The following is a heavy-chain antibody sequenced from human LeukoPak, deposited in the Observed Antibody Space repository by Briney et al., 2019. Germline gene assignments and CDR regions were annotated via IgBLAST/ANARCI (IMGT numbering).Heavy chain of an antibody. CDR2: IYYSGST. D-gene: IGHD3-22*01. V-gene: IGHV4-30-4*01. CDR3: ARGVNLGDYDSSGYYPPYFDY. CDR1: GGSISSGDYY. J-gene: IGHJ4*02. Sequence: SETLSLTCTVSGGSISSGDYYWRWIRQPPGKGLEWIVYIYYSGSTYYNPSLKSRVTISVDTSKNQFSLKLSSVTAADTAVYYCARGVNLGDYDSSGYYPPYFDYWGQGTLVTVSS.